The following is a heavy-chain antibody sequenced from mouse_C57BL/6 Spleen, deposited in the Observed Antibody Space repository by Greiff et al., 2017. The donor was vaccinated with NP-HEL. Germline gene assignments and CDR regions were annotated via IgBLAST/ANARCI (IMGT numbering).Heavy chain of an antibody. CDR3: ARRGDYYGSTSFAY. V-gene: IGHV1-9*01. CDR2: ILPGSGST. CDR1: GYTFTGYW. J-gene: IGHJ3*01. D-gene: IGHD1-1*01. Sequence: QVQLQQSGAELMKPGASVKLSCKATGYTFTGYWIEWVKQRPRHGLEWIGEILPGSGSTNYNEKFKGKATFTADTSSNTAYMQLSSLTTEDSAIYYGARRGDYYGSTSFAYWGQGTLVTVSA.